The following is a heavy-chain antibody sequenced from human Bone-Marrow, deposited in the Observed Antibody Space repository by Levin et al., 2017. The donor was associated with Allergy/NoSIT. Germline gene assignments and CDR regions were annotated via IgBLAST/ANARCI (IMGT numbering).Heavy chain of an antibody. Sequence: LSLTCAASGFTFSDHYMSWIRQAPGKGLEWVSYISSSGSNIYYADSMKGRFTISRDNAKNSLYLQMNRLRAEDTAVYYCARALDYGSSGVDYWGQGTLVTVSS. J-gene: IGHJ4*02. V-gene: IGHV3-11*01. CDR3: ARALDYGSSGVDY. D-gene: IGHD3-22*01. CDR2: ISSSGSNI. CDR1: GFTFSDHY.